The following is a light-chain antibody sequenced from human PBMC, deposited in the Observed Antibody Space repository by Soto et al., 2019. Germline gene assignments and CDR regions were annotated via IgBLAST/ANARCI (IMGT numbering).Light chain of an antibody. Sequence: DIQMTQSPSTLSASVGDRVHITCRASESVSTRLAWYQQKPGKAPKLLIYDASSLESGVPSRFSGTGSGTQFTLTISSLQPDDFATYYCQHYKTYPLTFGQGTRVEIK. CDR3: QHYKTYPLT. J-gene: IGKJ1*01. CDR1: ESVSTR. CDR2: DAS. V-gene: IGKV1-5*01.